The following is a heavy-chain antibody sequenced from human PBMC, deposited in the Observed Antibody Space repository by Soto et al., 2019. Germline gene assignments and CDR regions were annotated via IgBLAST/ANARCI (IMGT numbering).Heavy chain of an antibody. J-gene: IGHJ4*02. CDR3: ASAYYDSSGYYYVGY. V-gene: IGHV4-34*01. Sequence: QVQLQQWGAGLLKPSETLSLTCAVYGGSFSGYYWSWIRQPPGKGLEWIGEINHSGSTNYNPSLKRRVTISVDTSKNQFSLKLSSVTAADTAVYYCASAYYDSSGYYYVGYWGQGTLVTVSS. D-gene: IGHD3-22*01. CDR1: GGSFSGYY. CDR2: INHSGST.